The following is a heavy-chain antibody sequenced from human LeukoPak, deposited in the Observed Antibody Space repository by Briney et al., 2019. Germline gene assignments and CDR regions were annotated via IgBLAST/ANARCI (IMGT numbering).Heavy chain of an antibody. V-gene: IGHV1-69-2*01. Sequence: GASVKVSCKVSGYTFTDYYMHWLQQAPGKGLEWMGLVDPEDGETIYAEKFKGRVTITADTSTDTAYMELSSLRSEDTAVYYCATDKKYGIPYFDYWGQGTLVTVSS. CDR1: GYTFTDYY. CDR2: VDPEDGET. J-gene: IGHJ4*02. CDR3: ATDKKYGIPYFDY. D-gene: IGHD5-18*01.